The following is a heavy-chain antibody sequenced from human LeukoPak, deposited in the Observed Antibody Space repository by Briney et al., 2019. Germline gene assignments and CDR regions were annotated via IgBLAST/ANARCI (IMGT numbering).Heavy chain of an antibody. D-gene: IGHD4-17*01. J-gene: IGHJ2*01. CDR3: ARVQSLDYGWYFDL. Sequence: PSQTLSLTCTVSGGSISSGDYYWSWIRQPPGKGLEWIGYIYHSGSTYYNPSLKSRVTISVDRSKNQFSLKLSSVTAADTAVYYCARVQSLDYGWYFDLWGRGTLVTVSS. CDR2: IYHSGST. V-gene: IGHV4-30-2*01. CDR1: GGSISSGDYY.